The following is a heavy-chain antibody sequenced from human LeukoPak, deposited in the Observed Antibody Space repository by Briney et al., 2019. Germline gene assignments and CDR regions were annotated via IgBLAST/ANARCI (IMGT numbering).Heavy chain of an antibody. V-gene: IGHV3-21*01. CDR3: ARVTNYYYYMDV. J-gene: IGHJ6*03. CDR1: GFSLTAFG. CDR2: ISSGSSSI. D-gene: IGHD4-11*01. Sequence: GGSLRLSCAVSGFSLTAFGMNWVRQAPGKGLEWVSSISSGSSSIYYADSVKGRFTISRDNAKNSLYLQMNSLRAEDTAVYYCARVTNYYYYMDVWGKGSSVTVSS.